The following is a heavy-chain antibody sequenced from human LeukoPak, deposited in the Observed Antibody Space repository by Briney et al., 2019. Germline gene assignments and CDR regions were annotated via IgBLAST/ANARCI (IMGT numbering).Heavy chain of an antibody. CDR3: ARGGLWLYYFDY. CDR1: GGSISSSSYY. V-gene: IGHV4-39*07. CDR2: IDYSGST. J-gene: IGHJ4*02. Sequence: NPSETLSLTYTVSGGSISSSSYYWGWIRQPPGKGLEWIGSIDYSGSTYYNPSLKSRVTISVDTSKNQSSLKLSSVTGADTAVYYCARGGLWLYYFDYWGQGTLVTVSS. D-gene: IGHD5-18*01.